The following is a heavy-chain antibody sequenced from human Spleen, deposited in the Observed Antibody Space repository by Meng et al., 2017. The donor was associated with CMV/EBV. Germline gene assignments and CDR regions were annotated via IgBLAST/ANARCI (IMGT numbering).Heavy chain of an antibody. Sequence: ESLKISCAVYGGSFSGYYWSWIRQPPGKGLEWIGEINHSGSTNYNPSLKSRVTISVDTSKNQFSLKLSSVTAADTAVYYCARAGGYYYDSSGYADYWGQGTLVTVSS. J-gene: IGHJ4*02. V-gene: IGHV4-34*01. CDR2: INHSGST. CDR1: GGSFSGYY. D-gene: IGHD3-22*01. CDR3: ARAGGYYYDSSGYADY.